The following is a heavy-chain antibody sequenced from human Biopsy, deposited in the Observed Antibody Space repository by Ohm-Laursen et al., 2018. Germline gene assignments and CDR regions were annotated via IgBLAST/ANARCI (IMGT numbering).Heavy chain of an antibody. D-gene: IGHD3-16*01. J-gene: IGHJ4*01. CDR1: GFTFSNYQ. V-gene: IGHV3-11*01. CDR3: GRSYGIMAAPVHL. CDR2: ISSGGSTI. Sequence: LRLSCTAAGFTFSNYQMSWIRQTPGKGLEWVSHISSGGSTIFHADSVKGRFTISRDDAKGSLYLQMTNLRAEDTAVYYCGRSYGIMAAPVHLWGQGTLVTVSS.